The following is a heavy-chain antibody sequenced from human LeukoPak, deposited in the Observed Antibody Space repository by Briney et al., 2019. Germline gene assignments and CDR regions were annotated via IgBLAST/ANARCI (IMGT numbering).Heavy chain of an antibody. Sequence: GGSLRLSCAASGFTFSSYGMHWVRQAPGKGLDWVAFIRYDGSIEYYADSVKGRFTISRDNSKNTVFLQMNSLRADDTAVYYCAKADVFAAGGEEYFQSWGQGTLVTVSS. V-gene: IGHV3-30*02. D-gene: IGHD3-16*01. J-gene: IGHJ1*01. CDR1: GFTFSSYG. CDR3: AKADVFAAGGEEYFQS. CDR2: IRYDGSIE.